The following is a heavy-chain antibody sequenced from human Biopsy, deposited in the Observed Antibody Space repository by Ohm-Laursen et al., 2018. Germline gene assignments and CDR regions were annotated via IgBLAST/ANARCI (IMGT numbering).Heavy chain of an antibody. D-gene: IGHD3-16*01. CDR2: INPATGET. J-gene: IGHJ5*02. CDR3: AKPSGGVSTIGFDP. V-gene: IGHV1-2*02. CDR1: GNTFATYH. Sequence: SSVKVSCKASGNTFATYHIHWMRQAPGQGLEWMGWINPATGETRYAQRFQGRVTMTRDTSVTTAYMQLSSLTSDDTALYYCAKPSGGVSTIGFDPWGQGTQVIVSS.